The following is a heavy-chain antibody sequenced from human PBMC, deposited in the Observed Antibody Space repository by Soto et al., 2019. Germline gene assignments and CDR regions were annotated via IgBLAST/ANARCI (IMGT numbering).Heavy chain of an antibody. CDR3: TSEPEAGERYYYYGMDV. Sequence: PGGSLRLSCAASWFTFIGSAMHWVRQASGKGLEWVGRIRSKANSYATAYAASVKGRFTISRDDSKNTAYLQMNSLKTEDTAVYYCTSEPEAGERYYYYGMDVWGQGTTVTVSS. J-gene: IGHJ6*02. CDR1: WFTFIGSA. CDR2: IRSKANSYAT. D-gene: IGHD6-19*01. V-gene: IGHV3-73*01.